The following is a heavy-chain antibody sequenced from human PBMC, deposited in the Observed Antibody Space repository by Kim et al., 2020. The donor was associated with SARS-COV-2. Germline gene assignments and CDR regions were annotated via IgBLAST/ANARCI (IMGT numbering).Heavy chain of an antibody. CDR3: ARDRVRAGPARLRDAFDI. V-gene: IGHV1-3*01. CDR2: INAGNGNT. Sequence: ASVKVSCKASGYTFTSYAMHWVRQAPGQRLEWMGWINAGNGNTKYSQKFQGRVTITRDTSASTAYMELSSLRSEDTAVYYCARDRVRAGPARLRDAFDIWGQGTMVTVSS. J-gene: IGHJ3*02. CDR1: GYTFTSYA. D-gene: IGHD3-10*01.